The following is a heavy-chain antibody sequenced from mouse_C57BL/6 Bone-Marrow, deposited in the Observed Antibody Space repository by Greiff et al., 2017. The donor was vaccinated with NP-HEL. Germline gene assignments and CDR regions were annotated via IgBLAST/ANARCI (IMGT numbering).Heavy chain of an antibody. CDR3: ARLGLLRYFDV. CDR1: GYTFTSYW. J-gene: IGHJ1*03. Sequence: QVQLQQPGAELVKPGASVKLSCKASGYTFTSYWMHWVKQRPGQGLEWIGMIHPNSGSTNYNEKFKSKATLTVDKSSSTAYMQLSSLTSEASAVYYCARLGLLRYFDVWGTGTTVTVSS. CDR2: IHPNSGST. D-gene: IGHD2-3*01. V-gene: IGHV1-64*01.